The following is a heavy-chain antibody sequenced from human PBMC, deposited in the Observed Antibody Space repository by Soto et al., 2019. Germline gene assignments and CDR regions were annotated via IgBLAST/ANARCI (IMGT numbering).Heavy chain of an antibody. V-gene: IGHV1-2*02. CDR3: ARASSLSGGQRAYEV. Sequence: ASVKVSCKASGYTFTDHYLLWVRQAPGQGLEWMGWMHPNNGATNFAQKFQGRVTLTRDTSISTAYLEIHRLKSDDTAVYFCARASSLSGGQRAYEVWGKGTRVT. CDR1: GYTFTDHY. CDR2: MHPNNGAT. D-gene: IGHD2-2*01. J-gene: IGHJ4*02.